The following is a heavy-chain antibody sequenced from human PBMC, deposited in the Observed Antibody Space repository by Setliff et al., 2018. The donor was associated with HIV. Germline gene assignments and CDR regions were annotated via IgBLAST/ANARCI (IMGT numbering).Heavy chain of an antibody. V-gene: IGHV1-18*01. CDR2: ISAYSGNT. Sequence: GASVKVSCKAPGYSFSTYYMHWVRQAPGQGLEWMGWISAYSGNTNYAQKFQGRVTMTTDTSTSTAYMELRSLRSDDTAVYYCARDHYDILTGYYRDYYYMDVWGKGTTVTVSS. J-gene: IGHJ6*03. CDR1: GYSFSTYY. D-gene: IGHD3-9*01. CDR3: ARDHYDILTGYYRDYYYMDV.